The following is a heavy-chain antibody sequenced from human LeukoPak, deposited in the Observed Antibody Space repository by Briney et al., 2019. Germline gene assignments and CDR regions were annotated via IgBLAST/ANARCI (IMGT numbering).Heavy chain of an antibody. CDR3: ASTWPMVRRAWFDP. CDR2: TYYRSKWYN. V-gene: IGHV6-1*01. Sequence: SQTLSLTCAISGDSVSSNSAAWNWIRQSPSRGLEWLGRTYYRSKWYNDYAVSVKSRITINPDTSKNQFSLQLNSVTPEDTAVYYCASTWPMVRRAWFDPWGQGTLVTVSS. J-gene: IGHJ5*02. D-gene: IGHD3-10*01. CDR1: GDSVSSNSAA.